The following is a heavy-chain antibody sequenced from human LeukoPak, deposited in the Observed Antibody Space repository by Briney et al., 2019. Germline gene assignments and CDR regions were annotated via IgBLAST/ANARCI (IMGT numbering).Heavy chain of an antibody. CDR2: ISHDGSNK. CDR1: GFTFSSYS. Sequence: GGSLRLSCAASGFTFSSYSMNWVRQAPGKGLEWVAVISHDGSNKYYADSVKGRFTISRDNSKNTLYLQMNSLRAEDTAVYYCAKGYFVVGATFFDYWGQGTLVTVSS. D-gene: IGHD1-26*01. V-gene: IGHV3-30*18. CDR3: AKGYFVVGATFFDY. J-gene: IGHJ4*02.